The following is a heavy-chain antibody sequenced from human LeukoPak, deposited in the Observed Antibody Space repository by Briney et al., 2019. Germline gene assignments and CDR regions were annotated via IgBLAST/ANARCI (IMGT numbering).Heavy chain of an antibody. D-gene: IGHD3-22*01. Sequence: GGSLRLSCVASGFTFSIYAMNWVRQAPGKGLEWVSGIAGGTDTFYADSVKGRFTISRDNSKNTMSMEMNSLRAEDTAVYYCANGGTYSSGPWGQGTLVTVSS. CDR2: IAGGTDT. V-gene: IGHV3-23*03. CDR1: GFTFSIYA. J-gene: IGHJ5*02. CDR3: ANGGTYSSGP.